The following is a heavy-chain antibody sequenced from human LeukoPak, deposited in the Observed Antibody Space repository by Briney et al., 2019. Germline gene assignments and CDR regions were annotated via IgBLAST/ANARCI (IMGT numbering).Heavy chain of an antibody. J-gene: IGHJ3*02. CDR1: GGSISSGSYY. V-gene: IGHV4-61*02. CDR3: ARDVASHSNDAFDI. Sequence: SETLSLTCTVSGGSISSGSYYWSWIRQPAGKVLEWIGRIYTSGSTNYNPSLKSRVTISVDTSKNQFSLKLSSVTAADTAVYYCARDVASHSNDAFDIWGQGTMVTVSS. CDR2: IYTSGST. D-gene: IGHD2-2*01.